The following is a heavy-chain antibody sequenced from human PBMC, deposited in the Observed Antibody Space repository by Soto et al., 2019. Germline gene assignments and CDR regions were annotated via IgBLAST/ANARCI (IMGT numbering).Heavy chain of an antibody. CDR3: AGHGGYSY. Sequence: GGSLRLSCAATGFTLRTNGMSWVRQAPGKGLEWVSSFSGSGDDTWYAASLKGRFTISRDNSKNTLYLQVNSLRAEDTALYYCAGHGGYSYLGQGTLVTVSS. CDR2: FSGSGDDT. D-gene: IGHD4-17*01. CDR1: GFTLRTNG. J-gene: IGHJ4*02. V-gene: IGHV3-23*01.